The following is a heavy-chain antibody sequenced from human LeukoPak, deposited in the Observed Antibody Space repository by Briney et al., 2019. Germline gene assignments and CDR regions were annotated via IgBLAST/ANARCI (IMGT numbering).Heavy chain of an antibody. D-gene: IGHD4-17*01. CDR1: GFAFSSYA. J-gene: IGHJ4*02. CDR2: ISYDGSNK. CDR3: ARDRYGDYGDFDY. Sequence: GGSLRLSCAASGFAFSSYAMHWVRQAPGKGLEWVAVISYDGSNKYYADSVKGRFTISRDNSKNTLYLQMNSLRAEDTAVYYCARDRYGDYGDFDYWGQGTLVTVSS. V-gene: IGHV3-30*04.